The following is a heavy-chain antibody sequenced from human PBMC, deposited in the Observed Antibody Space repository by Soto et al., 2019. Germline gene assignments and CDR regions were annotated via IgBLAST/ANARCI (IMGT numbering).Heavy chain of an antibody. CDR1: GGSISSSSYY. CDR3: ARAGSGSYQLYYFDY. CDR2: IYYSGST. D-gene: IGHD3-10*01. J-gene: IGHJ4*02. V-gene: IGHV4-39*01. Sequence: PSETLSLTCTVSGGSISSSSYYWGWIRQPPGKGLEWIGSIYYSGSTYYNPSLKSRVTISVDTSKNQFSLKLSSVTAADTAVYYCARAGSGSYQLYYFDYWGQGTLVTVSS.